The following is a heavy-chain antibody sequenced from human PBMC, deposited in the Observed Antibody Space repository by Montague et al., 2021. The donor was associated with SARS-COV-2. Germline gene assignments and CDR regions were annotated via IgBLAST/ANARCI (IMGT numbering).Heavy chain of an antibody. J-gene: IGHJ4*02. CDR1: GGSISRYY. V-gene: IGHV4-59*01. CDR3: ARSRDNYNILTGCPYYLDY. CDR2: IYYSGST. Sequence: SETLSLTCTVSGGSISRYYWNWIRQPPGKGLEWIAYIYYSGSTNYNPSLKSRVTISVDTSKNQFSLKLSSVTAADTAVYYCARSRDNYNILTGCPYYLDYWGQGTLVTVSS. D-gene: IGHD3-9*01.